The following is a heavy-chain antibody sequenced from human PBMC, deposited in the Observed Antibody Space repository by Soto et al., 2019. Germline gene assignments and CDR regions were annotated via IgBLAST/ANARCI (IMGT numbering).Heavy chain of an antibody. CDR1: GFTFSDYY. CDR2: VSGSGSTI. V-gene: IGHV3-11*01. D-gene: IGHD1-26*01. Sequence: QVQLVESGGDLVKPGGSLRLSCAASGFTFSDYYMTWIRQAPGKGLEWVSYVSGSGSTIHYADSVKGRFTISRDNAKNSVSLQINSLRAEETAVYYCARGRTASVSGSYPFDYWGQGTLVTVSS. J-gene: IGHJ4*02. CDR3: ARGRTASVSGSYPFDY.